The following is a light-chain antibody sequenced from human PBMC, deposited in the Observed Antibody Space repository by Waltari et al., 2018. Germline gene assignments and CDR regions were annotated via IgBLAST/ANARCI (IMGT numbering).Light chain of an antibody. CDR3: QQYHNYPF. J-gene: IGKJ4*01. CDR1: QAISSY. Sequence: AIRITQSPSSLSASTGDRVTITSRASQAISSYLAWYQQKPGKAPKLLIYGASTLQSGVPSRFSGSGSGTDFTLTISCLQSEDFATYYCQQYHNYPFFGGGTRVDIK. CDR2: GAS. V-gene: IGKV1-8*01.